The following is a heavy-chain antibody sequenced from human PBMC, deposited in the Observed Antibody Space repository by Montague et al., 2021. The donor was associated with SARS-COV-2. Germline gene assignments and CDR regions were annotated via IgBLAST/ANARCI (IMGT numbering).Heavy chain of an antibody. J-gene: IGHJ6*02. V-gene: IGHV4-61*01. CDR1: GGSVSSGSCY. Sequence: SETLSLTCTVYGGSVSSGSCYWGWIRQPQGKGLEWIGYLYYSGSTNYNPSLKSRVTISVDTSKNQFSLKLSSVTDADTAVYYCARATLKSYYAILTGYYKTPYGMDVWGQGTTVTVSS. CDR3: ARATLKSYYAILTGYYKTPYGMDV. CDR2: LYYSGST. D-gene: IGHD3-9*01.